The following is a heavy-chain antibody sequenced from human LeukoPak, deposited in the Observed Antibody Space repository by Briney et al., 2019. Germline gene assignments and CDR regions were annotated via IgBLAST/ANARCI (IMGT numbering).Heavy chain of an antibody. J-gene: IGHJ4*02. Sequence: ASVKVSCKASGYTFTGYYMHWVRQAPGQRLEWMGWINAGNGNTKYSQKFQGRVTITRDTSANTAYMELSSLRSEDTAAYYCARGAVAGAGYFDYWGQGTLVTVSS. V-gene: IGHV1-3*01. CDR3: ARGAVAGAGYFDY. CDR2: INAGNGNT. CDR1: GYTFTGYY. D-gene: IGHD6-19*01.